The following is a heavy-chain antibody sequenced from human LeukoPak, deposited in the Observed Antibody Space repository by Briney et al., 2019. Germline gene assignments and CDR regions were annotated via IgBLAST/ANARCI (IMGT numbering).Heavy chain of an antibody. CDR1: AYTFTDYY. Sequence: ASVKVSCKASAYTFTDYYMHWVRQAPGQGLEWMGWINTNSGDTNSAQKFQGRVTMTRDTSIITAYMDLSGLISDDTAVYYCARDHHSSTWYVGTFDPWGQGALVTVSS. V-gene: IGHV1-2*02. CDR2: INTNSGDT. J-gene: IGHJ5*02. D-gene: IGHD6-13*01. CDR3: ARDHHSSTWYVGTFDP.